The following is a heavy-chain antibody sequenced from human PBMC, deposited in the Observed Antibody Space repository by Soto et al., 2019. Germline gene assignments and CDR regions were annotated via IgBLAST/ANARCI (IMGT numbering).Heavy chain of an antibody. D-gene: IGHD3-22*01. J-gene: IGHJ4*02. Sequence: SETLSLTCTVSGGSISSSSYYWGWIRQPPGKGLEWIGSIYYSGSTYYNPSLKSRVTISVDTSKNQFSLKLSSVTAADTAVYYCARHGMYYYDSSGYYYSPYYFDYWGQGTLVSVSS. CDR2: IYYSGST. CDR1: GGSISSSSYY. CDR3: ARHGMYYYDSSGYYYSPYYFDY. V-gene: IGHV4-39*01.